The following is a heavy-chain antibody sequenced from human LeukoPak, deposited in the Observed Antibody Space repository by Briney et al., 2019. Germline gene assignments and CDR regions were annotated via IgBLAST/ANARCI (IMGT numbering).Heavy chain of an antibody. Sequence: PGGSLRLSCAASGFTFSSYGMHWVRQAPGKGLEWVAFIRYDGSNKYYADSVKGRFTISRDNAKNSLYLQMNSLRAEDTAVYYCARFVYGDYDNWGQGTLVTVSS. CDR3: ARFVYGDYDN. D-gene: IGHD4-17*01. CDR2: IRYDGSNK. V-gene: IGHV3-30*02. CDR1: GFTFSSYG. J-gene: IGHJ4*02.